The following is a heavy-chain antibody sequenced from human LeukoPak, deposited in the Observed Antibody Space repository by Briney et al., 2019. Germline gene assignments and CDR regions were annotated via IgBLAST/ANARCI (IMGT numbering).Heavy chain of an antibody. V-gene: IGHV3-73*01. Sequence: GGSLKLSCAASGFTFSGSAMHWVRQASGKGLEWVGRIRSKANSYATAYAASVKGRFTISRDDSKNTAYPQMNSLKTEDTAVYYCTRHSRDDAFDIWCQGTMVTVSS. CDR2: IRSKANSYAT. J-gene: IGHJ3*02. CDR1: GFTFSGSA. CDR3: TRHSRDDAFDI.